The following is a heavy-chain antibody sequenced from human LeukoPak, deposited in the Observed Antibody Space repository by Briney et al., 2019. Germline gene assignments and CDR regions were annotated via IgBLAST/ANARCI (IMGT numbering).Heavy chain of an antibody. CDR2: FDPEDGET. V-gene: IGHV1-24*01. CDR1: GYTFTVYH. D-gene: IGHD3-10*01. J-gene: IGHJ5*02. Sequence: ASVKVSCKASGYTFTVYHMHWVRQAPGKGLEWMGGFDPEDGETIYAQKFQGRVTMTEDTSTDTAYMELSSLRSEDTAVYHCAGDTIVRGVNPWFDPWGQGTLVTVSS. CDR3: AGDTIVRGVNPWFDP.